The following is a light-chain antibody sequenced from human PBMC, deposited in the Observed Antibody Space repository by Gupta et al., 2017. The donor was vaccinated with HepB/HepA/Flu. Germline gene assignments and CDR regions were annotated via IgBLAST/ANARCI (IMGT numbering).Light chain of an antibody. CDR3: SSYTSSNTPYV. CDR1: SSDVGRYNF. V-gene: IGLV2-14*03. CDR2: DVT. Sequence: QSALPHPASVSRSLGQSIIISCSGTSSDVGRYNFVSWYQQLPGKAPKLIIFDVTNRPSGVSYRFSGSKSGNTASLTISGLQAEDEADYYCSSYTSSNTPYVFGTGTKVSVL. J-gene: IGLJ1*01.